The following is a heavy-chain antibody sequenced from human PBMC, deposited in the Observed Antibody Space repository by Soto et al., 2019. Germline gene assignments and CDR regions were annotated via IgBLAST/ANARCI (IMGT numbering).Heavy chain of an antibody. D-gene: IGHD1-26*01. CDR2: IVVGSGNT. Sequence: SVKVSCKASGFTFASSAMQWVRQARGQRLEWIGWIVVGSGNTNYAQKFQERVTITRDMSTSTAYMELSSLRSEDTAVYYSAAEGIVGATPDYWGQGTLVTVSS. CDR1: GFTFASSA. CDR3: AAEGIVGATPDY. V-gene: IGHV1-58*02. J-gene: IGHJ4*02.